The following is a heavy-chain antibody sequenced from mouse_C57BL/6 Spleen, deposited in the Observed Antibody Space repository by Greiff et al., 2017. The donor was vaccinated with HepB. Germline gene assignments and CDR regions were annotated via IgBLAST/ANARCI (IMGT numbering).Heavy chain of an antibody. CDR1: GFTFSSYT. V-gene: IGHV5-9*01. CDR2: ISGGGGNT. D-gene: IGHD1-3*01. CDR3: ARQSGYPAWFAY. J-gene: IGHJ3*01. Sequence: EVKLVESVGGLVKPGGSLKLSCAASGFTFSSYTMSWVRQTPEKRLEWVATISGGGGNTYYPDSVKGRFTISRDNAKNTLYLQMSSLRSEDTALYYCARQSGYPAWFAYWGQGTLVTVSA.